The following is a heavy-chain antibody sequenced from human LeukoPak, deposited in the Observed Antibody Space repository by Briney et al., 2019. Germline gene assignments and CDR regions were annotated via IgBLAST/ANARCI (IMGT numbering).Heavy chain of an antibody. CDR2: ISPTGST. CDR3: ARGLKLTGLFDY. D-gene: IGHD1-20*01. CDR1: VDSVSSYY. J-gene: IGHJ4*02. V-gene: IGHV4-4*07. Sequence: KPSETLSLTSTVSVDSVSSYYWSWIRQPAAKGLEWIVRISPTGSTNYSPSLKSRVTMSGDTSKNQFSLKLSSVTAADTAVYYCARGLKLTGLFDYWGQGALVTVSS.